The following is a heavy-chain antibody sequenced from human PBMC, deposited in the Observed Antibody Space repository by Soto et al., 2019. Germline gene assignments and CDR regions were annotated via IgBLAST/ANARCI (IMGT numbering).Heavy chain of an antibody. D-gene: IGHD3-22*01. V-gene: IGHV4-4*02. Sequence: SETLSLTCAVSCGSISSSNWWSWVRHPPGKGLEWIGEIYHSGSTNYNPSLKSRVTISVDKSKNQFSLKLSSVTAADTAVYYCARGGVDYYDSSGYYFSPYYFYYWGQGTLVTVSS. CDR2: IYHSGST. J-gene: IGHJ4*02. CDR1: CGSISSSNW. CDR3: ARGGVDYYDSSGYYFSPYYFYY.